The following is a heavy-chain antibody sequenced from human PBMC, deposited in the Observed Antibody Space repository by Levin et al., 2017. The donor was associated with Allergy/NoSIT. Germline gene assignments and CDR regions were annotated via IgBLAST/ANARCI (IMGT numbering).Heavy chain of an antibody. V-gene: IGHV5-51*01. Sequence: KVSCEGSGFKLTSHWIGWVRQMPGKGLGWMGIIYPADSDTKYSPSFQGQVTISADKSGSTAYLQWSSLKASDTAIYFCARPSDSNWFFDLWGRGTLVIVSS. D-gene: IGHD2-21*01. CDR3: ARPSDSNWFFDL. J-gene: IGHJ2*01. CDR2: IYPADSDT. CDR1: GFKLTSHW.